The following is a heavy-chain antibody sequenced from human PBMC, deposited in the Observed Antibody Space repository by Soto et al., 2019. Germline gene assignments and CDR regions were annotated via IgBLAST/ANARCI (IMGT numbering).Heavy chain of an antibody. CDR3: ARTPWDIAVAGFFDY. J-gene: IGHJ4*02. Sequence: ASVKVSCKASGGTFSSYAISWVRQAPGQGLEWMGGIIPIFGTANYAQKFQGRVTITADESTSTAYMELSSLRSEDTAVYYCARTPWDIAVAGFFDYWGQGTLVTVSS. V-gene: IGHV1-69*13. D-gene: IGHD6-19*01. CDR1: GGTFSSYA. CDR2: IIPIFGTA.